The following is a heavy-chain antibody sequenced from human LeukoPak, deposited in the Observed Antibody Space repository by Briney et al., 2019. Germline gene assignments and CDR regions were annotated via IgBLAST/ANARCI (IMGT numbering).Heavy chain of an antibody. J-gene: IGHJ4*02. CDR2: IWSDGSNT. V-gene: IGHV3-33*06. CDR3: AKDQVGATRD. Sequence: GGSLRLSCAASGFTFSTYGMHWVRQAPGKGLEWVAVIWSDGSNTYYADSVKGRFTISRDNSKNTLFLQMNSLRAEDTAVYYCAKDQVGATRDWGQGTLVTVSS. D-gene: IGHD1-26*01. CDR1: GFTFSTYG.